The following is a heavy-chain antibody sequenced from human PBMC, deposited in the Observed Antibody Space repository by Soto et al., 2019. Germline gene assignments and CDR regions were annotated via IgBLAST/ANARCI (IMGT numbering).Heavy chain of an antibody. D-gene: IGHD5-12*01. CDR3: ARDLGDGYKRDWFDP. V-gene: IGHV1-46*01. CDR2: INPSGGST. Sequence: QVQLVQSGAEVKKPGASVKVSCKASGYTFSSYYMHWVRQAPGQGLEWKGIINPSGGSTSYAQKFQGRVTMTRDTSTSTVYMELSNLRSEDTAVYYCARDLGDGYKRDWFDPWGQGTLVTVSS. J-gene: IGHJ5*02. CDR1: GYTFSSYY.